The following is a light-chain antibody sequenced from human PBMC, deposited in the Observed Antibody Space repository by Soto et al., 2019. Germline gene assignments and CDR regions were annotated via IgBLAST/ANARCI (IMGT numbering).Light chain of an antibody. CDR2: GNS. CDR3: QSYDSSLTALYV. J-gene: IGLJ1*01. Sequence: QSVLTQPPSVSGAPGQMVTISCTGSSSNIGAGYDVQWYQQLPGTAPKLLMYGNSNRPSGVPDRFSGSKSGTSASLAITGLRAEDEADYYCQSYDSSLTALYVFGIGTKVTVL. CDR1: SSNIGAGYD. V-gene: IGLV1-40*01.